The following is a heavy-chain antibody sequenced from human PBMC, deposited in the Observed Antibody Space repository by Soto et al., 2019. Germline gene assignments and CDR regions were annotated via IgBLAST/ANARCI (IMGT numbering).Heavy chain of an antibody. D-gene: IGHD3-3*01. V-gene: IGHV4-61*01. CDR2: VYYSGTT. J-gene: IGHJ5*02. Sequence: SETLSLTCSVSGGSVSNKTYYWSWIRQPPGKRLEWIGYVYYSGTTNYNPSLKSRVTISVDLSKNQFSLKLSSVTAADTAVYYCARLDFWSGYRFDPWGQGTLVTVSS. CDR3: ARLDFWSGYRFDP. CDR1: GGSVSNKTYY.